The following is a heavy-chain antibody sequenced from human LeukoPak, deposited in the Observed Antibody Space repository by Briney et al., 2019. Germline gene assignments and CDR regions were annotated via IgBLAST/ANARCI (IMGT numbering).Heavy chain of an antibody. CDR2: IYWDKEK. J-gene: IGHJ4*02. CDR1: GISLRTSGMG. Sequence: SGPALVKPTQTLTLTFTISGISLRTSGMGVAWIRQPPGKDLEWLAVIYWDKEKHYSPALKSRLTIIQDPSNNQAVLIMSNMDPVDTATYYCVRAIVRGVLREFDYWGQGTLVTVSS. CDR3: VRAIVRGVLREFDY. D-gene: IGHD3-10*01. V-gene: IGHV2-5*02.